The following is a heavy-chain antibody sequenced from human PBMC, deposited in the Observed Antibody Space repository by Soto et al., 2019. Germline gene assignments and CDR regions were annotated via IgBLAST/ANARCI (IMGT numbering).Heavy chain of an antibody. D-gene: IGHD2-15*01. V-gene: IGHV3-74*01. CDR3: VITSLVVAAATREDS. CDR2: INSDGSST. Sequence: EVQLVESGGGLVQPGGSLRLACAASGFTFSSYWMHWVRQAPGKGLAWVSRINSDGSSTSYADAVKGRFTISRDNAKKTLYLQINRRRAEDKAVYYCVITSLVVAAATREDSWGQGTLVTVSS. J-gene: IGHJ4*02. CDR1: GFTFSSYW.